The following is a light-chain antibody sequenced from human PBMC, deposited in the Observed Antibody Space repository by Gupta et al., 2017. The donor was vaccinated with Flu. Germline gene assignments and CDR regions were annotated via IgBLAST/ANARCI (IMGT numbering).Light chain of an antibody. CDR2: RDN. V-gene: IGLV1-47*01. CDR3: ASWDDSLRVRV. CDR1: SSNIGRDY. Sequence: QSVLTQPPSASGTPGQRVTISCSGSSSNIGRDYVYWYQQCPGKAPKVLIYRDNQRPSGVPDRFSGSKSGTSASLAISGLRSEDEADYYCASWDDSLRVRVFGGGTKLTVL. J-gene: IGLJ3*02.